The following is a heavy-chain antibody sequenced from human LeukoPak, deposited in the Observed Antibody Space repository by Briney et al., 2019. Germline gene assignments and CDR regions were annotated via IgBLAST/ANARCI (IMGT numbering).Heavy chain of an antibody. CDR2: IRSKAYGGTT. D-gene: IGHD3-22*01. CDR3: SGYYDSSGYWGPYYFDY. V-gene: IGHV3-49*04. Sequence: GGSLRPSCTASGFTFGDYAMSWVRQAPGKGLEWVGFIRSKAYGGTTEYAASVKGRFTISRDDSKSIAYLQMNSLKTEDTAVYYCSGYYDSSGYWGPYYFDYWGQGTLVTVSS. CDR1: GFTFGDYA. J-gene: IGHJ4*02.